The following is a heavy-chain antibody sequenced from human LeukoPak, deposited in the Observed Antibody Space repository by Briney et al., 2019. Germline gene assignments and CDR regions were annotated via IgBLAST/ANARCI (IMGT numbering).Heavy chain of an antibody. CDR1: GYTFTSYG. V-gene: IGHV1-18*01. CDR3: ARIYSYGGRYYYYYYMDV. J-gene: IGHJ6*03. Sequence: ASVKVSCKASGYTFTSYGISWVRQAPGQGLEWMGWISAYNGNTNYAQKLQGRVTMTTDTSTSTAYMELRSLRSDDTAVYYCARIYSYGGRYYYYYYMDVWGKGTTVTISS. CDR2: ISAYNGNT. D-gene: IGHD5-18*01.